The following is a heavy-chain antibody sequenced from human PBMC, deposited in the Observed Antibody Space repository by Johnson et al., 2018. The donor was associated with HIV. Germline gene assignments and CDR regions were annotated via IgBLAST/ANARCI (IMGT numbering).Heavy chain of an antibody. CDR3: ARAGRSSDAFDI. Sequence: VQVVESGGGLVQPGGSLRLSCAASGFPFSSYWMHWVRQAPGKGLVWVSRITSDGSSKSSADAVKGRFTISRDNAKNTLYLQMNSLRAEDTAVYYWARAGRSSDAFDIWGQGTMVTVSS. CDR1: GFPFSSYW. V-gene: IGHV3-74*02. D-gene: IGHD6-6*01. J-gene: IGHJ3*02. CDR2: ITSDGSSK.